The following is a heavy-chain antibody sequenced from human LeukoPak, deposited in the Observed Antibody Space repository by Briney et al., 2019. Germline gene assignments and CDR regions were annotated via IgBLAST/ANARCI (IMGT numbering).Heavy chain of an antibody. D-gene: IGHD3-22*01. J-gene: IGHJ3*01. CDR2: VYYSGST. Sequence: SETLSLTCTVSGGSVRSDSYYWSWIRQPPGKGLEWIGYVYYSGSTNYNPSLKSRVTISVDTSKNQFFLKLRSVTAADTAVYYCVREAATDYYDSSGYYRQTEVFDAWGQGTMVTVSS. V-gene: IGHV4-61*01. CDR1: GGSVRSDSYY. CDR3: VREAATDYYDSSGYYRQTEVFDA.